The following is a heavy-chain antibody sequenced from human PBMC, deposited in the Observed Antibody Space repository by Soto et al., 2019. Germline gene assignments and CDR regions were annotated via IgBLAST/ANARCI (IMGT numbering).Heavy chain of an antibody. Sequence: EVQLLEAGGGLVQPGGSLRLSCAASGFTFSSYAMSWVRQAAGKGLEWVSTISGSGGSTFHADSVEGRFTISRDNSKYPLYLHMNSLRAEDTAMYYCAKRRDVAVAAGFDYWGQGTLVTVSS. J-gene: IGHJ4*02. V-gene: IGHV3-23*01. D-gene: IGHD6-19*01. CDR2: ISGSGGST. CDR3: AKRRDVAVAAGFDY. CDR1: GFTFSSYA.